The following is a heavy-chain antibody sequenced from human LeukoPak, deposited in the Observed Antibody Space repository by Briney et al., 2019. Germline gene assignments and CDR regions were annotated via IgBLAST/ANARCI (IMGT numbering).Heavy chain of an antibody. D-gene: IGHD6-19*01. CDR2: IRYDGSNK. V-gene: IGHV3-30*02. CDR1: GFTFSSYG. CDR3: AKSVDSSGWYPAAVDY. J-gene: IGHJ4*02. Sequence: HPGGSLRLSCAASGFTFSSYGMHWVRQAPGKGLEWVAFIRYDGSNKYYADSVKGRLTISRDNSKNTLYLQMNSLRAEDTAVYYCAKSVDSSGWYPAAVDYWGQGTLVTVSS.